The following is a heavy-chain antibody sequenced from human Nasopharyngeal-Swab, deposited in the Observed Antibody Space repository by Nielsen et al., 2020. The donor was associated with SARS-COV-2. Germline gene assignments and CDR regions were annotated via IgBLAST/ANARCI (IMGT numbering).Heavy chain of an antibody. CDR1: GFTLSSYW. CDR3: AMGNCGYGNFDS. J-gene: IGHJ4*01. V-gene: IGHV3-74*01. Sequence: ATLSLTCAASGFTLSSYWMHWVRQAPGKGLVWVSRISGDGSNTFYADSVKGRFTISRDNAKNTLYLQMNSLRAEDTAVYYYAMGNCGYGNFDSWGQGTLVTVSS. D-gene: IGHD2-21*01. CDR2: ISGDGSNT.